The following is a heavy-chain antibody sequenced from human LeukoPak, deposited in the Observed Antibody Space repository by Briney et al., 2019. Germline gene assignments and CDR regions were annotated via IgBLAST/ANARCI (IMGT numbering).Heavy chain of an antibody. D-gene: IGHD3-10*01. CDR1: GYTFTSFD. Sequence: ASVKVSCKASGYTFTSFDVTWVRQAPGQGLEWMGWISAYNGNTNYPQKLQGRVTMTTDTSTSTAYMELRSLRSDDTAVYYCARTYGSGSYYNGLIDYWSQGTLVTVSS. CDR2: ISAYNGNT. V-gene: IGHV1-18*01. CDR3: ARTYGSGSYYNGLIDY. J-gene: IGHJ4*02.